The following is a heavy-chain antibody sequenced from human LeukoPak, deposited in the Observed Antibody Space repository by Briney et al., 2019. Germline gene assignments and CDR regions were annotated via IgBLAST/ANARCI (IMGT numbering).Heavy chain of an antibody. D-gene: IGHD3-22*01. J-gene: IGHJ4*02. CDR2: VNPKTGAT. CDR1: GYTFTAYY. Sequence: GASVKVSCKTSGYTFTAYYMHWLRQAPGQGLEWMGWVNPKTGATNYAQRFHGRDTMTRDTSISTAYMELTSLGSDDTAVYFCAPTPPHYYDDSGYFGYWGQGTLVTVSS. CDR3: APTPPHYYDDSGYFGY. V-gene: IGHV1-2*02.